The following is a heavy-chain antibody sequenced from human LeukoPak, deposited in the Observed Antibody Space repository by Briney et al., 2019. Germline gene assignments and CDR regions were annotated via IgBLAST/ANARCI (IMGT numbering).Heavy chain of an antibody. Sequence: KPSETLSLTCSVSGGFISSYYWSWIRQSPGKGLEWIGYIHRSGTTYYRPSLKSRVIISVDTSKNQFSLNLSSVTAADTAVYYCARSIVLVRGIVSAFDYWGQGILVTVSS. J-gene: IGHJ4*02. CDR2: IHRSGTT. D-gene: IGHD3-10*01. CDR3: ARSIVLVRGIVSAFDY. CDR1: GGFISSYY. V-gene: IGHV4-4*09.